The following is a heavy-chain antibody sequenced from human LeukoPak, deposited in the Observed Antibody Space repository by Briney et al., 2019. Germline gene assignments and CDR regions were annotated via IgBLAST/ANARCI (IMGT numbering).Heavy chain of an antibody. J-gene: IGHJ3*02. CDR3: ARDLYLRFLEWSDAFDI. Sequence: SETLSLTCAVSDGSISSSSYYWGWIRQPPGKGLEWIGSVYYSGNTYYTPSLKSRVAISVDTSKNQFSLKLSSVTAADTAVYYCARDLYLRFLEWSDAFDIWGQGTMVTVSS. V-gene: IGHV4-39*02. CDR2: VYYSGNT. D-gene: IGHD3-3*01. CDR1: DGSISSSSYY.